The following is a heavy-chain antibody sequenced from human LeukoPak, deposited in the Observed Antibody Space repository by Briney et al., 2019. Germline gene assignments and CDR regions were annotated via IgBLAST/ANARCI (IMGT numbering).Heavy chain of an antibody. V-gene: IGHV4-39*07. CDR2: IYYSGST. CDR1: GGSISSSSHY. Sequence: SETLSLTCTVSGGSISSSSHYWGWIRQPPGKGLEWIGSIYYSGSTYYNPSLKSRVTISVDTSKNQFSLKLSSVTAADTAVYYCAKTPRSGGSCLTFDPWGQGTLVTVSS. CDR3: AKTPRSGGSCLTFDP. J-gene: IGHJ5*02. D-gene: IGHD2-15*01.